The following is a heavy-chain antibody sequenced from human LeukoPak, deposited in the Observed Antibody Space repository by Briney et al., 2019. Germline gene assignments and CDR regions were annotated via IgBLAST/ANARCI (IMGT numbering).Heavy chain of an antibody. Sequence: GGSLRLSCAASGFTFSSYAMHWVRQAPGKGLEWVAVISYDGSNKYYADSVKGRFTISRDNSKNTLYLQMNSLRAEDTAVYYCAKGLYSSGWYEGGHFDYWGQGTLVTVSS. D-gene: IGHD6-19*01. CDR1: GFTFSSYA. CDR3: AKGLYSSGWYEGGHFDY. CDR2: ISYDGSNK. J-gene: IGHJ4*02. V-gene: IGHV3-30-3*01.